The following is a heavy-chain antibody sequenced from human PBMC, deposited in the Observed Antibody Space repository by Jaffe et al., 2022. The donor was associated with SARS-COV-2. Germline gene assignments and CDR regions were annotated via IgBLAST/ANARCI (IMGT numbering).Heavy chain of an antibody. CDR1: GYTFTSYY. CDR3: ARDQDNWYWRAGWFDL. J-gene: IGHJ5*02. Sequence: QVQLVQSGAEMKKPGTSVKISCKTSGYTFTSYYLHWVRQAPGQGLEWVGVMNPSAAMTNYAQRFQGRVTMTRDTSTNTVYMELSGLTSDDTAVYFCARDQDNWYWRAGWFDLWGQGTLVTVSS. CDR2: MNPSAAMT. D-gene: IGHD2-8*02. V-gene: IGHV1-46*01.